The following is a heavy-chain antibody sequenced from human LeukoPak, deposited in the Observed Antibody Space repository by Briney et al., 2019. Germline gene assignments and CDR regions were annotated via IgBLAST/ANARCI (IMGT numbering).Heavy chain of an antibody. CDR2: ISSSSSTI. J-gene: IGHJ6*03. CDR3: ARTTEAHSWQTRYYSYYMDV. CDR1: GFTFSSYG. D-gene: IGHD6-13*01. V-gene: IGHV3-48*01. Sequence: QPGGSLRLSCAASGFTFSSYGMSWVRQAPGKGLEWVSYISSSSSTIYYADSVKGRFTISRDNAKNSLYLQMNSLRAEDTAVYYCARTTEAHSWQTRYYSYYMDVWGKGTTVTVSS.